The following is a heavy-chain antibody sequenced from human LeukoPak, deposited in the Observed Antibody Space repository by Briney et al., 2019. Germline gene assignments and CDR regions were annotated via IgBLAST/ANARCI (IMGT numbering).Heavy chain of an antibody. V-gene: IGHV4-39*01. Sequence: PSETLSLTCTVSGGSISSSSYYWGWIRQPPGKGLEWIGSIYYSGSTYCNPSLKSRVTISVDTSKNQFSLKLSSVTAADTAVYYCARLPSYDSSGYYYYGMDVWGQGTTVTVSS. CDR3: ARLPSYDSSGYYYYGMDV. CDR2: IYYSGST. CDR1: GGSISSSSYY. J-gene: IGHJ6*02. D-gene: IGHD3-22*01.